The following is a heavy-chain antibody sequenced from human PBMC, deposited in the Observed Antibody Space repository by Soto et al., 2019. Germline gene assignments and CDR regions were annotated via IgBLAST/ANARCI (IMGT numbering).Heavy chain of an antibody. D-gene: IGHD3-3*01. Sequence: PSETLSLTCTVSGGSISSYYWSWIRQPPGKGLEWIGYIYYSGSTNYNPSLKSRVTISVDTSKNQFSLKLSSVTAADTAVYYCAREDYDFWSGYRPNTYYYYMDVWGKGTTVTVSS. CDR3: AREDYDFWSGYRPNTYYYYMDV. CDR2: IYYSGST. CDR1: GGSISSYY. V-gene: IGHV4-59*01. J-gene: IGHJ6*03.